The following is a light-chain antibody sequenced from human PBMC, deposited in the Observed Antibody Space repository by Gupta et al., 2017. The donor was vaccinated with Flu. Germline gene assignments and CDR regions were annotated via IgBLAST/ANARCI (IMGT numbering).Light chain of an antibody. V-gene: IGKV3-11*01. CDR2: DAS. CDR1: QSVGSY. J-gene: IGKJ5*01. CDR3: QQRSNWPIT. Sequence: EIVLTQSPATLSLSPGERATLSCRASQSVGSYLAWYQQKPGQAPRLLISDASNRATGIPARFSGSGSGTDFTLTISSLEPEDFVVYYCQQRSNWPITFGQGTQLEIK.